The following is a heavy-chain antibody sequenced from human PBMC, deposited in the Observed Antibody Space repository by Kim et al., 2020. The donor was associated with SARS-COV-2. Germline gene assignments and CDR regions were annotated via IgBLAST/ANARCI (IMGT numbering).Heavy chain of an antibody. V-gene: IGHV4-59*09. D-gene: IGHD1-26*01. CDR3: ARGSGGFDY. J-gene: IGHJ4*02. CDR2: GTT. Sequence: GTTTHNPSLKSRVTISVDTSKNQFSLRLSSVTAADTAVYYCARGSGGFDYWGQGTLVTVSS.